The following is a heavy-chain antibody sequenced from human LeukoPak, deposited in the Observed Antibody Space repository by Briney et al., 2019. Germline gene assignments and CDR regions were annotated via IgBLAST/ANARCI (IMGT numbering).Heavy chain of an antibody. J-gene: IGHJ4*02. CDR2: IKTDGSEK. CDR1: GFTFSSYW. Sequence: GGSLRLSCEASGFTFSSYWMSWVRQAPGKGLEWVANIKTDGSEKYYVDSVKGRFTISRDNAKNSLYLQMNSLRAEDTAVYYCARVGYGPPFEYWGQGTLVTVSS. V-gene: IGHV3-7*03. CDR3: ARVGYGPPFEY. D-gene: IGHD5-18*01.